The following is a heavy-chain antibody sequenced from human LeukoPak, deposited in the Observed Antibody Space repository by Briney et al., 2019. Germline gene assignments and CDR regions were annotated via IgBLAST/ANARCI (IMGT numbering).Heavy chain of an antibody. J-gene: IGHJ5*01. V-gene: IGHV6-1*01. CDR3: ARGNRDFDS. CDR2: TYYRSKWYH. Sequence: SQTLSLTCAISGDSVSTNSAAWNWIRQSPSRGLEWLGRTYYRSKWYHDYAPSVQSRITIHPDTSKNQFSLHLNSVTPEDTAVYYCARGNRDFDSWGQGTLVTVSS. D-gene: IGHD2-21*02. CDR1: GDSVSTNSAA.